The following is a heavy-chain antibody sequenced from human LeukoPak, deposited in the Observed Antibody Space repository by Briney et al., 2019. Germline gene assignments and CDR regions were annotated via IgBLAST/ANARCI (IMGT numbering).Heavy chain of an antibody. V-gene: IGHV3-30*18. CDR1: GFTFSSHG. CDR2: ISYDGSTK. Sequence: GGSLRLSCAASGFTFSSHGMQWVRQAPGKGLEWVAVISYDGSTKYYADSVKGRFTISRDNSKSTLYLQMNSLRAEDTAVYYCAKESGSRSYGAYFPHWGQGTLVTV. J-gene: IGHJ1*01. CDR3: AKESGSRSYGAYFPH. D-gene: IGHD6-13*01.